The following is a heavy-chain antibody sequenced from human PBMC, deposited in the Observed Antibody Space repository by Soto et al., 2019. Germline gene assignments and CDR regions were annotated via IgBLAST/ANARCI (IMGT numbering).Heavy chain of an antibody. CDR1: GFSFSSYA. V-gene: IGHV3-30-3*01. Sequence: GGSLRLSCAASGFSFSSYAMHWVRQAPGKGLDWVAVISYDGSNKYYADSVKGRFTISRDNTKNTLYLQMNSLRAEDTAVYYCARSIMAARPYYDYWGQGPLVTVSS. D-gene: IGHD6-6*01. CDR2: ISYDGSNK. CDR3: ARSIMAARPYYDY. J-gene: IGHJ4*02.